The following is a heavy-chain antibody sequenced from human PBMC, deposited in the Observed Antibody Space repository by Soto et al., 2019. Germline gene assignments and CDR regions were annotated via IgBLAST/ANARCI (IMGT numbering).Heavy chain of an antibody. D-gene: IGHD6-13*01. V-gene: IGHV4-38-2*02. CDR2: IYHSGST. CDR3: ARDRRISRAPYNWFGP. J-gene: IGHJ5*02. Sequence: SLTFAVAGYSISSGYYWGWIRQPPGKGLEWIGSIYHSGSTYYNPSLKSRVTISVDTSKNQFSLKLSSVTAADTAVYYCARDRRISRAPYNWFGPCGEGTLVTASS. CDR1: GYSISSGYY.